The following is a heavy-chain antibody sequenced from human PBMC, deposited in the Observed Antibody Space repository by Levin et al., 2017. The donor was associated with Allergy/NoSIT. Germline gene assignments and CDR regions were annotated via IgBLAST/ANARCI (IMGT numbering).Heavy chain of an antibody. D-gene: IGHD1-26*01. Sequence: PGGSLRLSCAASGFTFSNAWMSWVRQAPGKGLEWVGRIKSKTDGGTTEYAASVKGRFTISRDDSRNTLYLQMNSLKTEDTAVYYCTTYRSTSYYFDQWGQGTLVTVSS. CDR3: TTYRSTSYYFDQ. CDR2: IKSKTDGGTT. J-gene: IGHJ4*02. V-gene: IGHV3-15*01. CDR1: GFTFSNAW.